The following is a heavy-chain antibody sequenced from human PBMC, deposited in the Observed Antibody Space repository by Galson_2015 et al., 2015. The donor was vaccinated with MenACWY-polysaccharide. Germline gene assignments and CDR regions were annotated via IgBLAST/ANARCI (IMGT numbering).Heavy chain of an antibody. CDR2: IYYSGST. CDR3: ARSTGGYSCGGQIDS. CDR1: GGSLTASY. J-gene: IGHJ4*02. Sequence: SETLSLTCSVSGGSLTASYWAWIRQPPGKGLEWIGCIYYSGSTKYSPSLNSRVTISVDTSNNQFSLKLSSVTAADTAVYYCARSTGGYSCGGQIDSSGQGSLVTVSS. V-gene: IGHV4-59*01. D-gene: IGHD5-18*01.